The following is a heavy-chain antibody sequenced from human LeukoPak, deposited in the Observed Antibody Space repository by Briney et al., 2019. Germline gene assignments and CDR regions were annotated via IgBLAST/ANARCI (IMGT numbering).Heavy chain of an antibody. CDR1: GGSISSGGYY. D-gene: IGHD3-10*01. Sequence: SETLSLTCTVSGGSISSGGYYWSWIRQHPGKGLEWIGYIYYSGSTYYNPSLKSRVTISVDTSKNQFSLKLSSVTAADTAVYYCARGTMVRGVIRGFDAFDIWGQGTMVTVSS. CDR3: ARGTMVRGVIRGFDAFDI. CDR2: IYYSGST. V-gene: IGHV4-31*03. J-gene: IGHJ3*02.